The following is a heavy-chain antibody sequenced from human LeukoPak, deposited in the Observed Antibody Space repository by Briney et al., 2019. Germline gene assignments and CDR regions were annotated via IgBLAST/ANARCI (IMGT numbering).Heavy chain of an antibody. J-gene: IGHJ4*02. V-gene: IGHV3-11*04. CDR2: ISSSGSTI. D-gene: IGHD6-13*01. CDR1: GFTFSNAW. Sequence: GGSLRLSCAASGFTFSNAWMSWVRQAPGKGLEWVSYISSSGSTIYYADSVKGRFTISRDNAKNSLYLQMNSLRAEDTAVYYCAKDHSAAAGTDYFDYWGQGTLVTVSS. CDR3: AKDHSAAAGTDYFDY.